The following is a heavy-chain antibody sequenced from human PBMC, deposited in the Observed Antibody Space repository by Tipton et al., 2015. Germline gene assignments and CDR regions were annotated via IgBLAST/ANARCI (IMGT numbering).Heavy chain of an antibody. J-gene: IGHJ3*02. V-gene: IGHV4-4*02. D-gene: IGHD3-22*01. CDR1: GGSISSTNW. CDR2: IYHSGST. CDR3: ATNVGYDTSASAAFDI. Sequence: TLSLTCAVSGGSISSTNWWSWVRQPPGKGLEWIGEIYHSGSTNYNPSLESRLTISLDKSKNQFSLKLGSVTAADTAVYYCATNVGYDTSASAAFDIWGQGTVVTVSS.